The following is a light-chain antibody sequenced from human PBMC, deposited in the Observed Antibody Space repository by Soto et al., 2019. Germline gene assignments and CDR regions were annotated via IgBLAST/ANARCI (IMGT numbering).Light chain of an antibody. V-gene: IGLV2-11*01. CDR3: CSYAGSPYV. Sequence: SVLPQPRSVSGSPGQSVTISCTGTSSDVGRYNYVSWYQHHPGKAPKLMIYDVSTRPSGVPDRFSGSKSGTTASLTISGLQAEDEADYYCCSYAGSPYVFGTGTKVTV. CDR1: SSDVGRYNY. CDR2: DVS. J-gene: IGLJ1*01.